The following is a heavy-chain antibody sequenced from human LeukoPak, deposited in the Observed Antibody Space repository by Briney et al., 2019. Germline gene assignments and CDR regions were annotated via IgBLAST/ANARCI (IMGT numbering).Heavy chain of an antibody. Sequence: GGSLRLSCAASGFTFSGYAMSWVRQAPGKGLEWVSSISSSSSYIYYADSVKGRFTISRDNAKNSLYLQMNSLRAEDTAVYYCARVRGYYDSSGYPLVDYWGQGTLVTVSS. CDR2: ISSSSSYI. J-gene: IGHJ4*02. D-gene: IGHD3-22*01. CDR3: ARVRGYYDSSGYPLVDY. CDR1: GFTFSGYA. V-gene: IGHV3-21*01.